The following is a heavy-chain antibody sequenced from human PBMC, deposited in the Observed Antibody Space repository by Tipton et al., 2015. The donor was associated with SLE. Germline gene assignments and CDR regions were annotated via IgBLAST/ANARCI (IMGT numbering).Heavy chain of an antibody. Sequence: GSLRLSCAASGFTFSAYAMSWVRQPPGKGLEWIGEIYRTGSTNYNPSLKSRVTISKDNSKNQFSLRLSSVTAADTAVYYCAKLVVNWFDPWGQGTLVTVSS. CDR3: AKLVVNWFDP. V-gene: IGHV4-4*02. CDR1: GFTFSAYAM. CDR2: IYRTGST. J-gene: IGHJ5*02. D-gene: IGHD2-15*01.